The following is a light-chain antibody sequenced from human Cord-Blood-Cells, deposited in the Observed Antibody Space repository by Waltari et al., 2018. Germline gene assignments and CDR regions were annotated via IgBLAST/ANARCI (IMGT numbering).Light chain of an antibody. J-gene: IGKJ2*03. Sequence: DIVMTQSPDSLAVSLGERATINCKSSQSVLYSSNNKNYLAWYQQKPGQPPKLLIYWASTRESGVPDRFSGSGSGRGFTLTIIGLQAEDVAVYYCQQYYSTPYSFGQGTKLEIK. CDR3: QQYYSTPYS. CDR1: QSVLYSSNNKNY. V-gene: IGKV4-1*01. CDR2: WAS.